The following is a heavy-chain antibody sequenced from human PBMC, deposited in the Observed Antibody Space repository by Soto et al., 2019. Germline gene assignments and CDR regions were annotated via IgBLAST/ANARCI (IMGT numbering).Heavy chain of an antibody. J-gene: IGHJ4*02. CDR1: GDSVSSNNAA. CDR3: AREAITTVAATGFDY. D-gene: IGHD6-19*01. Sequence: SETLSLTCAISGDSVSSNNAAWNWIRQSPSRGLEWLGRTYYRSKWYSDYPVSVKSRITINPYTSKNQFSLQLNSVTPEDTAIYYCAREAITTVAATGFDYWGQGTLVTVSS. V-gene: IGHV6-1*01. CDR2: TYYRSKWYS.